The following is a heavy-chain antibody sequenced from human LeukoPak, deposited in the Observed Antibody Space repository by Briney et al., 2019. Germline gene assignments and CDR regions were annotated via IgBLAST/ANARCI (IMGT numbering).Heavy chain of an antibody. D-gene: IGHD1-26*01. J-gene: IGHJ4*02. CDR1: GFTFSSYA. CDR3: ARPDWELIWVSVY. CDR2: ISYDGSTK. Sequence: GRSLRLSCAASGFTFSSYAMRWVRQAPGGGLEWVAVISYDGSTKYYAYSVKGRFTIYRDNSKNTLYLQIDSLTAEEADVYYCARPDWELIWVSVYWGQGTLVTVSS. V-gene: IGHV3-30*01.